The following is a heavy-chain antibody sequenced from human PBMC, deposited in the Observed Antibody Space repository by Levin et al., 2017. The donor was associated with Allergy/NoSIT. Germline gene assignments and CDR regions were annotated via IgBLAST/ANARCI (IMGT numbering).Heavy chain of an antibody. CDR2: ISGSGGST. J-gene: IGHJ5*02. CDR3: AKAYYYGSGSYGPVWFDP. D-gene: IGHD3-10*01. CDR1: GFTFSSYA. V-gene: IGHV3-23*01. Sequence: PGGSLRLSCAASGFTFSSYAMSWVRQAPGKGLEWVSAISGSGGSTYYADSVKGRFTISRDNSKNTLYLQMNSLRAEDTAVYYCAKAYYYGSGSYGPVWFDPWGQGTLVTVSS.